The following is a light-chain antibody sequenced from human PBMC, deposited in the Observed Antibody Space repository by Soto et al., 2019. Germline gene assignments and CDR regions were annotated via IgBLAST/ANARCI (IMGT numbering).Light chain of an antibody. CDR2: DAS. CDR3: QQRSSWPRT. V-gene: IGKV3-11*01. J-gene: IGKJ1*01. Sequence: EIVLTQSPATLSLSPGEGATLSCRASQSVGRFFAWYQQKPGQAPRLLIYDASNRSTGIPARFSGSVSGTDFTLTISSLEPEDFARYYCQQRSSWPRTFGRGTKVEIK. CDR1: QSVGRF.